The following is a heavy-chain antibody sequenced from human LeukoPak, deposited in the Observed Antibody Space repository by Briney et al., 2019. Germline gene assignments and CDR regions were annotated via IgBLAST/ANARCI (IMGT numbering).Heavy chain of an antibody. CDR2: ISGSGDNT. V-gene: IGHV3-23*01. Sequence: GGSLRLSCAASGFTFTRYAMSWVRQAPGKGLEWVSAISGSGDNTYYADSVKGRFTISRDNSKNTLYLQMNSLRAEDTAVYYCARYWTEWLQFQDYWGQGTLVTVSS. J-gene: IGHJ4*02. CDR3: ARYWTEWLQFQDY. D-gene: IGHD5-24*01. CDR1: GFTFTRYA.